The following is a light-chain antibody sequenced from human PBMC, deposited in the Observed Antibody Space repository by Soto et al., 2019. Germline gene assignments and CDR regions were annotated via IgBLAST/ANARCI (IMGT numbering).Light chain of an antibody. CDR3: AAWDASLGGFYV. CDR1: RSSIGSNT. Sequence: QSVLTQPPSVSGTPGQRVTISCSGSRSSIGSNTVNWYQHLPGSAPTLLIYSNNHRPSGVPDRFSASKAGASASLAISGLQSEDEGDYYCAAWDASLGGFYVFGSGTKGTVL. CDR2: SNN. V-gene: IGLV1-44*01. J-gene: IGLJ1*01.